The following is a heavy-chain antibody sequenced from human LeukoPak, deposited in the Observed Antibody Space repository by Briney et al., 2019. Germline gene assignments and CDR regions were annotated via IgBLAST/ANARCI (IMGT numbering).Heavy chain of an antibody. V-gene: IGHV1-18*04. D-gene: IGHD6-19*01. CDR2: ISAYNGNT. CDR3: ARGETVAAEDDY. CDR1: GYTFTGYY. Sequence: GASVKVSCKASGYTFTGYYMHWVRQAPGQGLEWMGWISAYNGNTNYAQKLQGRVTMTTDTSTSTAYMELRSLRSDDTAVYYCARGETVAAEDDYWGQGTLVTVSS. J-gene: IGHJ4*02.